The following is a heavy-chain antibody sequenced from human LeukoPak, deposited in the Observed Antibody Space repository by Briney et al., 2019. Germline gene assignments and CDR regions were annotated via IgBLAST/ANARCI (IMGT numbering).Heavy chain of an antibody. Sequence: GGSLRLSRASSGCILIKYSMNWVRQAPWKGLEGVSDISNSSRSIYYADSVKGLFTISRDNAKNSLYLQVNSQRAEDTAVYYCASPSYGDYVHYYYCGMDVWGQGTTVTVSS. CDR1: GCILIKYS. CDR3: ASPSYGDYVHYYYCGMDV. D-gene: IGHD4-17*01. V-gene: IGHV3-48*01. CDR2: ISNSSRSI. J-gene: IGHJ6*02.